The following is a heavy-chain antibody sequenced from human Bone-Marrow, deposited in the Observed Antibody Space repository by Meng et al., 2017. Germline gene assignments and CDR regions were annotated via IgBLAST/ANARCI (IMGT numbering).Heavy chain of an antibody. D-gene: IGHD3-3*01. J-gene: IGHJ5*02. CDR2: IYSTGTT. CDR1: GGSISSGDYY. V-gene: IGHV4-30-4*08. CDR3: ARDTDFWSASNWFDP. Sequence: QVQLQESGPGLVKPSQTLSLTCTVPGGSISSGDYYWSWIRQPPGKGLEWIGYIYSTGTTYYTPSIKSRLTISVDTSKNQFSLNLTSVNAADTAVYYCARDTDFWSASNWFDPWGPGTLVTVSS.